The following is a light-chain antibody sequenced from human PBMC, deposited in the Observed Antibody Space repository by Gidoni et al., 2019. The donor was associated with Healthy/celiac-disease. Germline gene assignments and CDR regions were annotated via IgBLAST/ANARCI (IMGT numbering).Light chain of an antibody. Sequence: AIQMTQSPSSLSASVGDRVTITCRASQGIRNDLGWYQQKPGKAPKLLIYAASSLQSGVPSRFSGSGSGTDFTLTISSLQSEDFATYYCLQDYNYPWTFXXXTKVEIK. J-gene: IGKJ1*01. CDR1: QGIRND. CDR3: LQDYNYPWT. V-gene: IGKV1-6*01. CDR2: AAS.